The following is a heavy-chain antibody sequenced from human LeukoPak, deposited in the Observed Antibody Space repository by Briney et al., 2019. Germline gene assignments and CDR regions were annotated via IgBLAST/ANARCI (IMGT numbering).Heavy chain of an antibody. J-gene: IGHJ4*02. CDR1: GFTFSSYA. D-gene: IGHD1-1*01. V-gene: IGHV3-33*08. CDR3: ARDQVQLEPPLYYFDY. Sequence: PGGSLRLSCAASGFTFSSYAMSWVRQAPGKGLEWVAVIWYDGSNKYYADSVKGRFTISRDNSKNTLYLQMNSLRAEDTAVYYCARDQVQLEPPLYYFDYWGQGTLVTVSS. CDR2: IWYDGSNK.